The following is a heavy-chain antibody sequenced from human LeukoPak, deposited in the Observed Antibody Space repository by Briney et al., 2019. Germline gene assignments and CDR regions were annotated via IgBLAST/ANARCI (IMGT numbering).Heavy chain of an antibody. CDR1: GGSISSGDYY. CDR2: IYYSGST. V-gene: IGHV4-30-4*01. J-gene: IGHJ4*02. D-gene: IGHD2-2*01. Sequence: SETLSLTCTVSGGSISSGDYYWSWIRQPPGKGLEWIGCIYYSGSTYYNPSLKSRVTISVDTSKNQFSLKLSSVTAADTAVYYCARALGYCSSTSCPLDYWGQGTLVTVSS. CDR3: ARALGYCSSTSCPLDY.